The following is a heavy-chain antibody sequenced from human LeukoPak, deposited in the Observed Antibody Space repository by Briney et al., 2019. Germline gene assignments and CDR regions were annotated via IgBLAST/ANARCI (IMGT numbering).Heavy chain of an antibody. V-gene: IGHV3-21*01. CDR2: ISSSSSYI. D-gene: IGHD3-22*01. Sequence: GGSLRLSCAASGFTFSSYAMSWDRQAPGKGLEWVSSISSSSSYIYYADSVKGRFTISRDNAKNSLYLQMNSLRAEDTAVYYCARDTFEDYYDSSGYFSNWGQGTLVTVSS. CDR1: GFTFSSYA. J-gene: IGHJ4*02. CDR3: ARDTFEDYYDSSGYFSN.